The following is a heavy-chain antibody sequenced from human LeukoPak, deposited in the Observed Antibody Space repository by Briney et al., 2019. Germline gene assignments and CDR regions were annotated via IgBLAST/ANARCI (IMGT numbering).Heavy chain of an antibody. CDR3: ARGGITIFGVVSYMDV. D-gene: IGHD3-3*01. CDR1: GFTFDDYG. Sequence: PGGSLRLSCAASGFTFDDYGMSWVRQAPGKGLEWVSGINWNGGSTGYADSVKGRFTISRDSAKNSLYLQMNSLRAEDTALYYCARGGITIFGVVSYMDVWGKGTTVTVSS. J-gene: IGHJ6*03. V-gene: IGHV3-20*04. CDR2: INWNGGST.